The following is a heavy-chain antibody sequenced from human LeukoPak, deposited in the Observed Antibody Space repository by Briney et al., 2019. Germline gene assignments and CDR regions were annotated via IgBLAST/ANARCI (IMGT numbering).Heavy chain of an antibody. J-gene: IGHJ4*02. Sequence: ASVKVSCKASGYTFTSYDINWVRQATGQGLEWMGWMNTNSGNTGYAQKFQGRVTMTRNTSISTAYMELSSLRSEDTAVYYCARESLHGGYSSIWGQGTLVTVSS. D-gene: IGHD6-19*01. V-gene: IGHV1-8*01. CDR2: MNTNSGNT. CDR3: ARESLHGGYSSI. CDR1: GYTFTSYD.